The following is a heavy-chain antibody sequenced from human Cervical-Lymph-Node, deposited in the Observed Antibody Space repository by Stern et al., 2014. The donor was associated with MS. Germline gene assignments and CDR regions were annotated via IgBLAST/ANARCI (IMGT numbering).Heavy chain of an antibody. J-gene: IGHJ4*02. Sequence: VQLEESGGGLVKPGGSLRLSCAASGFTFSSYSMNWVRQAPGKGLEWVSSISSSSSYIVYADSVKGRFTISRDNAKNSLYRQMNSLRAEDTAVYYCASDQLGGDIVVVPAAPYYFDYWGQGTLVTVSS. CDR1: GFTFSSYS. D-gene: IGHD2-2*01. V-gene: IGHV3-21*01. CDR2: ISSSSSYI. CDR3: ASDQLGGDIVVVPAAPYYFDY.